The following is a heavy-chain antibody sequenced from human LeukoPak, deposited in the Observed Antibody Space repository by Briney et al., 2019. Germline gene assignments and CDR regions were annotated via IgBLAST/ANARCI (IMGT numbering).Heavy chain of an antibody. J-gene: IGHJ4*02. CDR1: GGSISIYY. CDR3: ARRLGGYNY. V-gene: IGHV4-59*08. D-gene: IGHD5-12*01. Sequence: SETLSLTCNVSGGSISIYYWSWLRQPPGKGLEWIGYIYYSGSTNYNPSLKSRVTMSVDTSKNQFSLKLSTVTAADTAVYYCARRLGGYNYWGQGTLVTVSS. CDR2: IYYSGST.